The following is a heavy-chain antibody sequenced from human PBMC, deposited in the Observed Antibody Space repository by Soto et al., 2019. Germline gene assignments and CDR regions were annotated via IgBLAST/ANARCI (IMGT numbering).Heavy chain of an antibody. V-gene: IGHV3-7*05. D-gene: IGHD1-26*01. J-gene: IGHJ4*02. CDR3: ARELIEGATPYYFDY. Sequence: GGSLRLSCAAPGFTFISQWMSWVRQAPGKGLEWVANIKQDGSEKYYVDSVKGRFTISRDNAKNSLYLQMNSLRAEDTAVYYCARELIEGATPYYFDYWGQGTLVTVSS. CDR2: IKQDGSEK. CDR1: GFTFISQW.